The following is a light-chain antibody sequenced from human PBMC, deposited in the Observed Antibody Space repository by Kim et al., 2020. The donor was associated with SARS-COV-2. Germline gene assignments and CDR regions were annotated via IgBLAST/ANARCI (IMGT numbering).Light chain of an antibody. CDR1: SSNIGSNY. Sequence: PGQRVTISCPGSSSNIGSNYVYWYQQLPGTAPKLLIYRNNQRPSGVPDRFSGSKSGTSASLAISGLRSEDEADYYCAAWDDSLSGLFGGGTQLTVL. J-gene: IGLJ2*01. CDR2: RNN. V-gene: IGLV1-47*01. CDR3: AAWDDSLSGL.